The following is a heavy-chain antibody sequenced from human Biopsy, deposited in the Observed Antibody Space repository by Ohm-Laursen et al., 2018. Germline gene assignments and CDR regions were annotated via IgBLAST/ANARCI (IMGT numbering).Heavy chain of an antibody. J-gene: IGHJ4*02. V-gene: IGHV4-61*01. Sequence: GTLSLTWPVSGDSVSSGSFYWTWIRQPPGQGLEYIGYIYDRGSTANYNPSLESRVTMSVDMPKNQFSLKLSSVTAADTAIYYCARGMRSSGWSYFDSWGQGTLVTVSS. CDR2: IYDRGSTA. CDR3: ARGMRSSGWSYFDS. CDR1: GDSVSSGSFY. D-gene: IGHD6-19*01.